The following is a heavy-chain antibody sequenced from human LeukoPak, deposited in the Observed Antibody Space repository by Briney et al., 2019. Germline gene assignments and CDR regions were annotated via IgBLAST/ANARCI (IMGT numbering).Heavy chain of an antibody. CDR2: ISSSSSTI. V-gene: IGHV3-48*03. Sequence: PGGPLRLSCAAFGFTLSSSEMNWGGQAPGKGLEWASYISSSSSTIYYAGSVKGRFTISRANATNSLYLHMTSLRPENTAFYSCATDRVTMVRGVISGTHYYYGMDGGGQGTTVTVSS. J-gene: IGHJ6*02. CDR1: GFTLSSSE. CDR3: ATDRVTMVRGVISGTHYYYGMDG. D-gene: IGHD3-10*01.